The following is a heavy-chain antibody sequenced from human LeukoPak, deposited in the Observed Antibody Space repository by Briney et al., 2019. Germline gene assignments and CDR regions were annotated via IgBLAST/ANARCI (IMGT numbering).Heavy chain of an antibody. CDR1: GFTFSSYR. CDR3: ARDEGTYGMDV. J-gene: IGHJ6*02. Sequence: GGSLRLSCAASGFTFSSYRMHWVRQAPGKGLVWVSLIKTDGGSTSYADSVKGRFTISRDNAKNTLYLLMNSLRAEDTAVYYCARDEGTYGMDVWGQGTTVTVS. V-gene: IGHV3-74*01. D-gene: IGHD1-1*01. CDR2: IKTDGGST.